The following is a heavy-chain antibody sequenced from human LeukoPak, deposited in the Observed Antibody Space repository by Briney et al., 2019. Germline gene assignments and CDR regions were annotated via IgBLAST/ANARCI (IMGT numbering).Heavy chain of an antibody. CDR3: ARVGDTSGYFNYFDY. D-gene: IGHD3-22*01. V-gene: IGHV4-59*08. CDR1: GGSFSSFY. CDR2: ISYGGGT. Sequence: SETLSLTCAVSGGSFSSFYWSWVRQPPGKGLEWLGYISYGGGTTYNPSLKRRVSMSMDTSKNQFSLRLSSVTAADTALYYCARVGDTSGYFNYFDYWGQGTLVTVSS. J-gene: IGHJ4*02.